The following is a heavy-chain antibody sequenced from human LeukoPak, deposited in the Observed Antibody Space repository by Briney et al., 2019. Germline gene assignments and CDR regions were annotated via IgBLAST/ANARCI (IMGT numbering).Heavy chain of an antibody. CDR2: ISYDGSNK. J-gene: IGHJ3*01. V-gene: IGHV3-30*04. CDR1: GFTFSSYA. CDR3: ARDEIPSGT. D-gene: IGHD6-25*01. Sequence: PGGSLRLSCAASGFTFSSYAMHWVRQAPGKGLEWVAVISYDGSNKYYADSVKGRFTISRDNSRSTVDLQMNSLRVEDTGIYYCARDEIPSGTWGQGTMVIVSS.